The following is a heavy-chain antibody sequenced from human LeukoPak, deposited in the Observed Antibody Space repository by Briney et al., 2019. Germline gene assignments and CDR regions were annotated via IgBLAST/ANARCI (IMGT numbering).Heavy chain of an antibody. D-gene: IGHD4/OR15-4a*01. V-gene: IGHV1-69*13. CDR3: AIGGALDAFDI. CDR2: IIPIFGTA. J-gene: IGHJ3*02. CDR1: GGTFSSYA. Sequence: SVTVSCTASGGTFSSYAISWVRQAPGQGLEWMGGIIPIFGTANYAQKFQGRVTITADESTSTAYMELSSLRSEDTAVYYCAIGGALDAFDIWGQGTMVTVSS.